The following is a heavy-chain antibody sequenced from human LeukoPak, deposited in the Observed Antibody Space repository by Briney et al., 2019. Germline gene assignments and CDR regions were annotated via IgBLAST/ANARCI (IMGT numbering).Heavy chain of an antibody. J-gene: IGHJ4*02. Sequence: SETLSLTCSVSGGSISSHYWSWIRQPPGKGLEWIGYIYYSGSTKYNPSLKSRVTISVDTSKNQFSLKLSSVTAADTAVYYCARLHSGWYYFDYWGQGTLVTVSS. D-gene: IGHD6-19*01. CDR2: IYYSGST. CDR3: ARLHSGWYYFDY. CDR1: GGSISSHY. V-gene: IGHV4-59*11.